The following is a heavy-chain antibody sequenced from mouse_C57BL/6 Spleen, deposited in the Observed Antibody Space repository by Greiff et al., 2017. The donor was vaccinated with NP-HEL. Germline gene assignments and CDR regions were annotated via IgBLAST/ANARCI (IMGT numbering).Heavy chain of an antibody. D-gene: IGHD3-2*01. J-gene: IGHJ3*01. Sequence: EVQLQQSGPELVKPGASVKISCKASGYTFTDYYMNWVKQSHGKSLEWIGDINPNNGGTSYNQKFKGKATLTVDKSSSTAYMELRSLTSEDSAVYYCARDRQFAYWGQGTLVTVSA. CDR2: INPNNGGT. CDR3: ARDRQFAY. V-gene: IGHV1-26*01. CDR1: GYTFTDYY.